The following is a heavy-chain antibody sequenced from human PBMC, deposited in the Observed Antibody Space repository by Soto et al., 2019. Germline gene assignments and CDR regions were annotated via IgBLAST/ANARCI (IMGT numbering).Heavy chain of an antibody. CDR1: GGSFSDYY. Sequence: PSETLSLTCAVYGGSFSDYYWTWIRQPPGKGLEWIGEINRRGSTNYNPSLKSRVTISVDTSKNQFSLKLSSVTAADTAVYYCARGVYNTRFGVVSLDYWGQGILVTVSS. CDR2: INRRGST. D-gene: IGHD3-3*01. V-gene: IGHV4-34*01. CDR3: ARGVYNTRFGVVSLDY. J-gene: IGHJ4*02.